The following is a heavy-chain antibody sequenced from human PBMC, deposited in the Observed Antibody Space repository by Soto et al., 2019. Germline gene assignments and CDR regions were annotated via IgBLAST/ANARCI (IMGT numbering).Heavy chain of an antibody. CDR3: ARGDYYDTSGPFSDAFDI. D-gene: IGHD3-22*01. Sequence: EVQLVESGGGLVQPGGSVRLSCAASGFTFSSYWMSWVRQAPGKGLEWVANIKPDGSEKYYVDSVKGRFTMSRDNAKNSRYLQMNSLRAEDTSVYYCARGDYYDTSGPFSDAFDIWGQGTMVTVSS. CDR1: GFTFSSYW. V-gene: IGHV3-7*04. J-gene: IGHJ3*02. CDR2: IKPDGSEK.